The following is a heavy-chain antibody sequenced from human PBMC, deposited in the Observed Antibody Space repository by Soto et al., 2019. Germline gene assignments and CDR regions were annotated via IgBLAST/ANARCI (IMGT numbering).Heavy chain of an antibody. CDR1: GYTFTSYG. CDR3: ARVEGITIFGVVTKSLECYFDY. V-gene: IGHV1-18*01. D-gene: IGHD3-3*01. CDR2: ISAYNGNT. J-gene: IGHJ4*02. Sequence: ASVKVSCKASGYTFTSYGISWVRQAPGQGLEWMGWISAYNGNTNYAQKLQGRVTMTTDTSTSTAYMELRSLRSDDTAVYYCARVEGITIFGVVTKSLECYFDYWGQGTLVTVS.